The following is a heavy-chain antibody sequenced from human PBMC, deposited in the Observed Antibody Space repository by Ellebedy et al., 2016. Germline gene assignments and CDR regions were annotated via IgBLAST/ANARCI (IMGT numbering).Heavy chain of an antibody. J-gene: IGHJ4*02. CDR1: GFTFSTHG. CDR3: VRVHYGDSLD. D-gene: IGHD4-17*01. Sequence: GESLKISXATSGFTFSTHGMHWVRQAPGKGLEWVGRSINKPDFYTTEYAASVKGRFIISRDNSQNSLFLQMNSLKTEDTAVYYCVRVHYGDSLDWGQGTLVTVSS. CDR2: SINKPDFYTT. V-gene: IGHV3-72*01.